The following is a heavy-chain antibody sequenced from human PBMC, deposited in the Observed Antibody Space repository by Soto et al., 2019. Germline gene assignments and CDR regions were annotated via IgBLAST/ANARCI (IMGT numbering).Heavy chain of an antibody. V-gene: IGHV3-7*01. Sequence: GGSLRLSCAASGFTFSSYWTSWVRQAPGKGLEWVANIKQDGSEKYYVDSVKGRFTISRDNAKNSLYLQMNSLRAEDTAVYYCARDGVYWGQGTLVTVSS. J-gene: IGHJ4*02. CDR3: ARDGVY. CDR1: GFTFSSYW. CDR2: IKQDGSEK. D-gene: IGHD3-16*01.